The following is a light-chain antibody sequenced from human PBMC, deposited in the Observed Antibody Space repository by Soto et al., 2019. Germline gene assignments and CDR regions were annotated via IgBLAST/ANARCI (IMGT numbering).Light chain of an antibody. Sequence: QSALTQPASVSGSPGQSITISCTGTSSDVGSYNLVSWYQQHPGKAPKLMIYEVSKRPSGVSNRFSGSKSGNTASLTISGLQAEDEADYYCGSYAGRSTHVVFGGGTKLTVL. V-gene: IGLV2-23*02. J-gene: IGLJ2*01. CDR2: EVS. CDR3: GSYAGRSTHVV. CDR1: SSDVGSYNL.